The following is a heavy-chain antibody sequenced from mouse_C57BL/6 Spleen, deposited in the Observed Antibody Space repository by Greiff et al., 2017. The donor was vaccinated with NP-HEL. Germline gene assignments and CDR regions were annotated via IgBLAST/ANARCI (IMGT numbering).Heavy chain of an antibody. CDR2: INPSSGYT. D-gene: IGHD1-1*01. J-gene: IGHJ4*01. CDR3: AREGITTVGGAMDY. V-gene: IGHV1-4*01. Sequence: VQLQQSGAELARPGASVKMSCKASGYTFTSYTMHWVKQRPGQGLEWIGYINPSSGYTKYNQKFKDKATLTADKSSSTAYMQLSSLTSEDSAVDYCAREGITTVGGAMDYWGQGTSVTVSS. CDR1: GYTFTSYT.